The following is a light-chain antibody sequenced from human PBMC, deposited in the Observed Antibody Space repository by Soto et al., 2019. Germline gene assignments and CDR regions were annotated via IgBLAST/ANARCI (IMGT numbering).Light chain of an antibody. Sequence: DIQMTQSPSSLSASVGDRVTITCQASQDISNYLNWYQQKPGKAPKLLIYDASNLETGVPSRFSGSGSGTDFTLTSSSLQPEDIATYYCQQCDNLPLTFGGGTKVEIK. V-gene: IGKV1-33*01. CDR1: QDISNY. CDR2: DAS. J-gene: IGKJ4*01. CDR3: QQCDNLPLT.